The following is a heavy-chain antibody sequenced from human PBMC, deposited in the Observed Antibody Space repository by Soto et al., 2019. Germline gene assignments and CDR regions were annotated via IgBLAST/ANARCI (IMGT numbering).Heavy chain of an antibody. V-gene: IGHV3-30-3*01. CDR1: GFTFSSYA. CDR2: MSYDGSNK. J-gene: IGHJ6*02. Sequence: QVQLVESGGGVVQPGRSLRLSCAASGFTFSSYAMHWVRQAPGKGLEWVAVMSYDGSNKYYADSVKGRFTISRDNSKNTLYLQMNSLRAEDTAVYYCARDLTADYGMDVWGQGTTVTVSS. CDR3: ARDLTADYGMDV.